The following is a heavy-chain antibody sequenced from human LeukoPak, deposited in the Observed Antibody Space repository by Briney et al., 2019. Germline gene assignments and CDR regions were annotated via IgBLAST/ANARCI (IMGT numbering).Heavy chain of an antibody. V-gene: IGHV3-15*01. J-gene: IGHJ4*02. D-gene: IGHD3-22*01. Sequence: GGSLRLSCAASGFTFINAWMTWVRQVPGKGLEWVGRVKSRSDGGTAEYAAPVTGRFTISRDDSKDTVFLQMNSLKTDNTAVYYCTTTAHHYYYDSSGYYAPWDNVYWGQGTLVTVSS. CDR3: TTTAHHYYYDSSGYYAPWDNVY. CDR2: VKSRSDGGTA. CDR1: GFTFINAW.